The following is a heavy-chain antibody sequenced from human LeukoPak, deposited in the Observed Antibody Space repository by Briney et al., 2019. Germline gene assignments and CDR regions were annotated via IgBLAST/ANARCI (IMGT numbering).Heavy chain of an antibody. CDR2: ITSNGGST. CDR1: GFTFSTNS. D-gene: IGHD1-26*01. Sequence: GGSLRLSCSASGFTFSTNSMHWVRQAPGKGLEFVSAITSNGGSTYYADSVKGRFTISRDNSKNTQYLQMSSLRAEDTAVYYCVTVGMTSIWSYLRFDPRGQGTLVSVSS. CDR3: VTVGMTSIWSYLRFDP. V-gene: IGHV3-64D*08. J-gene: IGHJ5*02.